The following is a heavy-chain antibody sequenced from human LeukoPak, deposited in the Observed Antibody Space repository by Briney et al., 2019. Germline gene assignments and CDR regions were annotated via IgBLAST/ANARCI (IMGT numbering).Heavy chain of an antibody. CDR1: GYTFTGYY. D-gene: IGHD3-22*01. Sequence: ASVKVSCKASGYTFTGYYMHWVRQAPGQGLEWMGWINPNSGGTNYAQKFQGRVTMTRVTSINTAYMELSRLRSDDMAVYYCARDFLNVYYYDSTGYVRGAFDIWGQGTMVTVSS. CDR2: INPNSGGT. V-gene: IGHV1-2*02. CDR3: ARDFLNVYYYDSTGYVRGAFDI. J-gene: IGHJ3*02.